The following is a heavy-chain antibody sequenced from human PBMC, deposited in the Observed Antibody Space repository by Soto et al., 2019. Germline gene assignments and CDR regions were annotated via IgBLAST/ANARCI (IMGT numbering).Heavy chain of an antibody. CDR1: GFNFNTFA. Sequence: EEQVSESGGGLVQPGGSLRLSCAASGFNFNTFAMSWIRQAPGKGLEWVSHISSSGGSRDYADSVRGRFTVSRDNSKNVLFLQMNSLRADDTATYCCARDQPSPWTANWVDPWGTGTLVTVSS. CDR3: ARDQPSPWTANWVDP. D-gene: IGHD1-1*01. CDR2: ISSSGGSR. J-gene: IGHJ5*02. V-gene: IGHV3-23*01.